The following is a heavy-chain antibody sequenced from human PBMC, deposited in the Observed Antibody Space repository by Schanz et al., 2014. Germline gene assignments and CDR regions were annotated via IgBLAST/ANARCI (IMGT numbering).Heavy chain of an antibody. CDR3: AKEVRPVANTVHFYYMDV. CDR2: ISDSGDLT. V-gene: IGHV3-23*04. Sequence: EVHLEESGGGVVQPGRSLRLSCAASGFTFHTYDMHWVRQAPGKGLEWVSAISDSGDLTYYADSVKGRFTISRDNAKYTLYLQMNSLRAEDTAVYYCAKEVRPVANTVHFYYMDVWGQGTTVTVSS. J-gene: IGHJ6*02. CDR1: GFTFHTYD. D-gene: IGHD6-19*01.